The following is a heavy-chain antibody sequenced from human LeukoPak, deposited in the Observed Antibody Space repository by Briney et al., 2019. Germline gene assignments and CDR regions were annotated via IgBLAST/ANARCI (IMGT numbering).Heavy chain of an antibody. V-gene: IGHV3-74*01. D-gene: IGHD3-22*01. CDR3: ARDWTYYDNRPAAFDI. J-gene: IGHJ3*02. CDR1: GFTFSGFW. CDR2: ISFDGSDA. Sequence: GGSLRLSCAASGFTFSGFWMHWVRQAPGKGLVWVSCISFDGSDATYADSVKGRFTISRDNPKNSLYLQMNNMRAEDTAVYFCARDWTYYDNRPAAFDIWGQGTMVTVSS.